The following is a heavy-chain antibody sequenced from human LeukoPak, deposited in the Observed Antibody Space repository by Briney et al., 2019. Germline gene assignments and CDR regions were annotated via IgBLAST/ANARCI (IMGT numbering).Heavy chain of an antibody. Sequence: SETLSLTCTVSGGSISSYYWSWIRQPPGKGLEWIGYTYYSGSTNYNPSLKSRVTISVATAKNQFSLKLSSVTAADTAVYYCATYDYGDYYFDYWGQGTLVTVSS. CDR2: TYYSGST. D-gene: IGHD4-17*01. V-gene: IGHV4-59*08. CDR3: ATYDYGDYYFDY. CDR1: GGSISSYY. J-gene: IGHJ4*02.